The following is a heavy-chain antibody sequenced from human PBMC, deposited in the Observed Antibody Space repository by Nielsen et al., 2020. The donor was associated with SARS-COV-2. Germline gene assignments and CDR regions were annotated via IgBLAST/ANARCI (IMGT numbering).Heavy chain of an antibody. D-gene: IGHD6-13*01. V-gene: IGHV1-69*13. Sequence: SVKVSCKASGGTFSSYAISWVRQAPGQGLEWMGGIIPIFGTANYAQKFQGRVTITADESTSTAYMELSSLRSEDTAVYYCARDLSGIAAAGNYWGQGTLVTVSS. CDR3: ARDLSGIAAAGNY. J-gene: IGHJ4*02. CDR1: GGTFSSYA. CDR2: IIPIFGTA.